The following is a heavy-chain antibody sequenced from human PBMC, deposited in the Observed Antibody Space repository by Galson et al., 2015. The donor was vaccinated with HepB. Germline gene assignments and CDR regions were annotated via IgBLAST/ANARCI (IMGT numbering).Heavy chain of an antibody. J-gene: IGHJ4*02. Sequence: ISGDSVSSNNAAWNWLRQSPSRGLEWLGRTYYRSMWLNDYAPSVKSRITVNPDTSRNQFSLVLSSVTPDDTAVYFCAREEAGTYCFDNWTQGTLVTVSS. CDR3: AREEAGTYCFDN. V-gene: IGHV6-1*01. CDR1: GDSVSSNNAA. CDR2: TYYRSMWLN. D-gene: IGHD6-19*01.